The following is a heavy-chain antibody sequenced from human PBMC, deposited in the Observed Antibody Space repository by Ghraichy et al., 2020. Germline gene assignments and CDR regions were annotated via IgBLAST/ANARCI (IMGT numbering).Heavy chain of an antibody. CDR3: ATTPGSAGFLYRQNWFDP. Sequence: SETLSLTCTVSGGSISSGDYYWSWIRQPPGKGLEWIGYIYYSGSTYYNPSLKSRVTISVDTSKNQFSLKLSSVTAADTAVYYCATTPGSAGFLYRQNWFDPWGQGTLVTVSS. D-gene: IGHD1-26*01. V-gene: IGHV4-30-4*01. CDR2: IYYSGST. CDR1: GGSISSGDYY. J-gene: IGHJ5*02.